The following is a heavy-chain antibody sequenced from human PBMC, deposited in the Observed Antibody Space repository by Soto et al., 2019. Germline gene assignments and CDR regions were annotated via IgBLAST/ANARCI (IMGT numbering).Heavy chain of an antibody. Sequence: QVQLVESGGGVVQPGRSLRLSCAASGFTFSSYGMHWVRQAPGKGLEWVAVISYDGSNKYYADSVKGRFTISRDNSKNTVYLQMDRLGTEDTALYLLAKGSGYCSRTRFLRGGYYGMDVWGQGTTVTVSS. V-gene: IGHV3-30*18. J-gene: IGHJ6*02. CDR2: ISYDGSNK. D-gene: IGHD2-2*03. CDR1: GFTFSSYG. CDR3: AKGSGYCSRTRFLRGGYYGMDV.